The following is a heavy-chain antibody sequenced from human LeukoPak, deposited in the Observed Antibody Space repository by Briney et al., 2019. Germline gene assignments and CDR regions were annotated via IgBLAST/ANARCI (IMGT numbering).Heavy chain of an antibody. CDR2: IYTSGST. CDR3: ARTTVTLYYYYMDV. CDR1: GGSISSGSYY. J-gene: IGHJ6*03. Sequence: SETLSLTCTVSGGSISSGSYYWSWIRQPAGKGLEWIGRIYTSGSTNYNPSLKSRVTISVDTSKNQFSLKLSSVTAADTAVYYGARTTVTLYYYYMDVWGKGTTVTVSS. V-gene: IGHV4-61*02. D-gene: IGHD4-11*01.